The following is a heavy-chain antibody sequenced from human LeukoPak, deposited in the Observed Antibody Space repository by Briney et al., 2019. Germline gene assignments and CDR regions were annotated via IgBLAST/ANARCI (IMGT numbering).Heavy chain of an antibody. D-gene: IGHD3-22*01. CDR1: GGSFIGYY. Sequence: SETLSLTCAVYGGSFIGYYWSWIRQPPGKGLEWVGEINHGGGTNYNPSLKSRVTISVGTSKTQFSLKLTSVTAADTAVYYCARGPYYDSSPPEDWYFDLWGRGTLVTVSS. V-gene: IGHV4-34*01. CDR2: INHGGGT. J-gene: IGHJ2*01. CDR3: ARGPYYDSSPPEDWYFDL.